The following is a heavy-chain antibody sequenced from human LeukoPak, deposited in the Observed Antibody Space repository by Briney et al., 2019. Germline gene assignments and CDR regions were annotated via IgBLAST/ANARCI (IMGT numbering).Heavy chain of an antibody. D-gene: IGHD4-11*01. CDR2: IKSKTDGGTT. Sequence: GGSLRLSCVVSGLTFSNAWMSWVRQAPGKGLEWVGRIKSKTDGGTTDYAAPVKGRFTISRDDSKNTLYLQMNSLKTEDTAVYYCTTFDYSRFDPWGQGTLVTVSS. V-gene: IGHV3-15*01. CDR3: TTFDYSRFDP. J-gene: IGHJ5*02. CDR1: GLTFSNAW.